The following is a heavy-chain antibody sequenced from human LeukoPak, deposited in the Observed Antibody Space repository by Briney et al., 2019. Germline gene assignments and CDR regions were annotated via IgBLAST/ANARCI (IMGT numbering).Heavy chain of an antibody. CDR3: ARVKSLWLRGSFDY. V-gene: IGHV1-8*01. CDR1: GYTFTSYD. CDR2: MNPNSGNT. J-gene: IGHJ4*02. D-gene: IGHD5-18*01. Sequence: ASVKVSCKASGYTFTSYDINWVRQATGQGLEWRGWMNPNSGNTGYAQKFQGRVTMTRNTSISTAYMELSSLRSEDTAVYYCARVKSLWLRGSFDYWGQGTLVTVSS.